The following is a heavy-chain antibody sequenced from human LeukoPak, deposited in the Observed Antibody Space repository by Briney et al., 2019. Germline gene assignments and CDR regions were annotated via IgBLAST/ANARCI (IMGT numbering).Heavy chain of an antibody. D-gene: IGHD6-6*01. CDR3: AGFGRQLVLGGMDV. CDR2: IYHSGST. V-gene: IGHV4-30-2*01. CDR1: GGSISSGGYS. Sequence: PSQTLSLNCAVSGGSISSGGYSWSWVRQPQGKGLGWIVYIYHSGSTYYNPSLKSRVTISVDRSKNQFSLKLSSVTAADTAVYYCAGFGRQLVLGGMDVWGQGTTVTVSS. J-gene: IGHJ6*02.